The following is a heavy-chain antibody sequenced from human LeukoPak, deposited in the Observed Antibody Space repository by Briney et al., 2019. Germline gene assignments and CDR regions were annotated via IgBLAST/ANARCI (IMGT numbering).Heavy chain of an antibody. CDR2: INHSGST. D-gene: IGHD2-2*02. J-gene: IGHJ3*02. V-gene: IGHV4-34*01. CDR1: GGSFSGYY. CDR3: ARPVVPAAIKDDAFDI. Sequence: SETLSLTCAVYGGSFSGYYWSWIRQPPGKGLEWIGEINHSGSTNYNPSLKSRVTISVDTSKNQFSLKLSSVTAADTAVYYCARPVVPAAIKDDAFDIWGQGTMVTVSS.